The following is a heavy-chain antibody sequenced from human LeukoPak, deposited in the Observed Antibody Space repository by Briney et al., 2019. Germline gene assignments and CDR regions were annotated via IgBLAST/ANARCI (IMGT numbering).Heavy chain of an antibody. CDR3: ARARWELLDAFDI. D-gene: IGHD1-26*01. CDR1: GFTFSSYA. V-gene: IGHV3-30-3*01. CDR2: ISYDGSNK. J-gene: IGHJ3*02. Sequence: GGSLRLSCAASGFTFSSYAMHWVRQAPGKGLEWVAVISYDGSNKYYADSVKGRFTISRDNPKNTLYLQMNSLRAEDTAVYYCARARWELLDAFDIWGQGTMVTVSS.